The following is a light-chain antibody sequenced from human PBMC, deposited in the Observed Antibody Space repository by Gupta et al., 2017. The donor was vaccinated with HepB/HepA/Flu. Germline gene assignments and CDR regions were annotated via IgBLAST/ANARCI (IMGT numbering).Light chain of an antibody. J-gene: IGLJ3*02. CDR1: RSNIGAVYD. CDR3: QSYDNSLSDSWV. V-gene: IGLV1-40*01. Sequence: QSVLTQPPSVSGAPGQRVTISCTGSRSNIGAVYDVHWYQQLPGTAPKLLIYVNNNRHSGGPDRVTGSNSGTSASLAITGLQGEEEAADYCQSYDNSLSDSWVFGGGTKLTVL. CDR2: VNN.